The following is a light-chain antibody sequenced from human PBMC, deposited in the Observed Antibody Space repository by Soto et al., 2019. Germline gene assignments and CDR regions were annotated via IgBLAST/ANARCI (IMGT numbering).Light chain of an antibody. CDR2: DAS. Sequence: EIVLTQSPGTLSLSPGERATLSCRASQSISSFYLAWYQQTSGQAPRLLIYDASSRAAGIPDRFSGGGSGTDFTLTISRLEPEDFGVYYCQQYGGSPRTFGQGTKVEIK. J-gene: IGKJ1*01. CDR3: QQYGGSPRT. CDR1: QSISSFY. V-gene: IGKV3-20*01.